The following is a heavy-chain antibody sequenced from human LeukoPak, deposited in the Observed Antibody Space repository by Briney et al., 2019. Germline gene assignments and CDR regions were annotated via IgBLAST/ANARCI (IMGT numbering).Heavy chain of an antibody. CDR1: GYTFTGYY. J-gene: IGHJ3*02. D-gene: IGHD3-22*01. CDR3: ARDPDYYDSSGQSGGAFDI. V-gene: IGHV1-46*01. CDR2: INPSGGST. Sequence: ASVKVSCKASGYTFTGYYMHWVRQAPGQGLEWMGIINPSGGSTSYAQKFQGRVTMTRDTSTSTVYMELSSLRSEDTAVYYCARDPDYYDSSGQSGGAFDIWGQGTMVTVSS.